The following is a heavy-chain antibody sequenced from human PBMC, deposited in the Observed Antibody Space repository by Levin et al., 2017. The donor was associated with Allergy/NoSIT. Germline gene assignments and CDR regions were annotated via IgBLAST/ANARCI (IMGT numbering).Heavy chain of an antibody. CDR1: GGSFSGYY. V-gene: IGHV4-34*01. CDR3: ARVNYYDSSGYQTALIDY. Sequence: PSETLSLTCAVYGGSFSGYYWSWIRQPPGKGLEWIGEINHSGSTNYNPSLKSRVTISVDTSKNQFSLKLSSVTAADTAVYYCARVNYYDSSGYQTALIDYWGQGTLVTVSS. CDR2: INHSGST. J-gene: IGHJ4*02. D-gene: IGHD3-22*01.